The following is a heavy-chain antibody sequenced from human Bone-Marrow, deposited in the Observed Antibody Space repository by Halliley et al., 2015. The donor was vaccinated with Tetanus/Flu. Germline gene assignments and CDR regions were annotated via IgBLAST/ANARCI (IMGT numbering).Heavy chain of an antibody. V-gene: IGHV1-18*01. J-gene: IGHJ5*02. CDR2: IGVVDGNT. Sequence: LEWMGWIGVVDGNTFYAPKFQARVTMTADTSTRTVYMELRSLRSDDTAMYYCARDGSRYSTPWGQGSLVTVSS. CDR3: ARDGSRYSTP. D-gene: IGHD2-21*01.